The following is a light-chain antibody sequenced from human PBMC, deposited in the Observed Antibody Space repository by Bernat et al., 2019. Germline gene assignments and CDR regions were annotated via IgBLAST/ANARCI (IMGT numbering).Light chain of an antibody. CDR3: SSYTSSNTLV. J-gene: IGLJ1*01. Sequence: QSALTQPASVSGSPGQSITISCTGTSSDVGGYIYVSWYQQHPGKAPKLMIYDVTNRPSGVSNRFSGSKSGNTASLTISGLQAEDDADYYCSSYTSSNTLVFGTGTKVTVL. V-gene: IGLV2-14*03. CDR2: DVT. CDR1: SSDVGGYIY.